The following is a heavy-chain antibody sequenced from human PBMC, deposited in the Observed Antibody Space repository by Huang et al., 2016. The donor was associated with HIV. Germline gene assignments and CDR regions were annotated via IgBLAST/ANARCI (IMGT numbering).Heavy chain of an antibody. D-gene: IGHD3-10*01. CDR1: AYMFTAYA. CDR2: INPITGNP. V-gene: IGHV7-4-1*02. J-gene: IGHJ4*02. CDR3: ARSGLPRALDY. Sequence: QVQMVQSGSEVKKPGASVKVSCKASAYMFTAYALNWVRQAPGQGLEWMGWINPITGNPAYAQGFTGRLVFSLDTSVNTAYLQINTLKAEDTAVYYCARSGLPRALDYWGQGTLVTVSS.